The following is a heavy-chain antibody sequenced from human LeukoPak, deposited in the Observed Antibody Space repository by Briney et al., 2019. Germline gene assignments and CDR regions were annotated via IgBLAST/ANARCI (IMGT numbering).Heavy chain of an antibody. CDR3: ANGAVGHYGDYADAFDI. CDR1: GYTFTSYG. CDR2: ISAYNGNT. J-gene: IGHJ3*02. Sequence: GASVKVSCKASGYTFTSYGISWVRQAPGQGLEWMGWISAYNGNTNYAQKLQGRVTMTTDTSTSTAYMELRSLRSDDTAVYYCANGAVGHYGDYADAFDIWGQGTMVTVSS. V-gene: IGHV1-18*01. D-gene: IGHD4-17*01.